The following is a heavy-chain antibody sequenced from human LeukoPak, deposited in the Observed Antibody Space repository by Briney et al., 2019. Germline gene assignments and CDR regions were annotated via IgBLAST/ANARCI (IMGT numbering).Heavy chain of an antibody. V-gene: IGHV3-21*01. CDR3: ARGKEVWGSYRYGAFDI. Sequence: PGGSLRLSCAASGFTFSSYGMNWVRQAPVKGLEWVSSISSSSYIYYADSVKGRFTISRDNAKNSLYLQMNSLRAEDTAVYYCARGKEVWGSYRYGAFDIWGQGTMVTVSS. CDR1: GFTFSSYG. D-gene: IGHD3-16*02. CDR2: ISSSSYI. J-gene: IGHJ3*02.